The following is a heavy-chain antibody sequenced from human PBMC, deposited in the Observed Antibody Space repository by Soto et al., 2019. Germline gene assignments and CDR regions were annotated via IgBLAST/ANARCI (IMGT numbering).Heavy chain of an antibody. CDR2: INHSGST. D-gene: IGHD3-10*01. CDR1: GGCFSGYY. V-gene: IGHV4-34*01. J-gene: IGHJ6*02. Sequence: LETLSLTCAVYGGCFSGYYWSWIRQPPGKGLECIGEINHSGSTNYNPSLKSRVTISVDTSKNQFSLKLSSVTAADTAVYYCARHRRYYYGSGSYYYHYGMDVWRQGTTVTVSS. CDR3: ARHRRYYYGSGSYYYHYGMDV.